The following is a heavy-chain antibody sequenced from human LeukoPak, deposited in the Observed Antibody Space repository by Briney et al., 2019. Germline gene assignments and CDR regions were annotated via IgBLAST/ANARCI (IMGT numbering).Heavy chain of an antibody. D-gene: IGHD3-22*01. V-gene: IGHV4-39*01. J-gene: IGHJ1*01. CDR3: ARQFYESRSPHAKYFQQ. CDR1: GGSISSGSYY. Sequence: SQTLSLTCTVSGGSISSGSYYWGWIRQAPGRGLEWIGNIYYSGSTYYSPSLKSRVTISLDTSKNQFSLKLNSVTAADTAVYYCARQFYESRSPHAKYFQQWGQGTLVTVSS. CDR2: IYYSGST.